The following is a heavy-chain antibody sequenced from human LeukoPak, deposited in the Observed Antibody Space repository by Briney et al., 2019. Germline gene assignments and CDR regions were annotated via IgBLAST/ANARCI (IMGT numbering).Heavy chain of an antibody. Sequence: SVKVSCKASGGTFGSYVISWVRQAPGQGLEWMGGIIPIFGTAHYAQKFQGRLTITADESTSTVYMEMSSLRSEDTAMYYCAKEGDTALVTGYFDLWGCGTLVTVSA. V-gene: IGHV1-69*13. CDR2: IIPIFGTA. CDR3: AKEGDTALVTGYFDL. J-gene: IGHJ2*01. CDR1: GGTFGSYV. D-gene: IGHD5-18*01.